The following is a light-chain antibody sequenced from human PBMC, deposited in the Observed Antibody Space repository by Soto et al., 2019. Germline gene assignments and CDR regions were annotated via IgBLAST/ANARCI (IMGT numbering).Light chain of an antibody. J-gene: IGLJ3*02. V-gene: IGLV1-47*02. CDR3: AAWDDSMTAL. CDR1: NSNIGSNY. Sequence: QAVVTQPPSASGNPGQRVTISCSGSNSNIGSNYVYWYQQLPGTAPKLLIYSSTLRPSGVPDRFSGSKSGTTASLTISGLRSEDEADYYCAAWDDSMTALFGGGTKVTVL. CDR2: SST.